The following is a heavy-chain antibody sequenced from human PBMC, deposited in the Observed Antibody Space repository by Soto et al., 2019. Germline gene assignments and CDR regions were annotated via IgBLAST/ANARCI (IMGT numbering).Heavy chain of an antibody. CDR2: IIPILGIA. Sequence: ASVKVSCKASGGTFSSYTISWVRQAPGQGLEWMGRIIPILGIANYAQRFQGRVTITADKSTSTAYMELSSLRSEDTAVYYCARGLRGYSYGYGYWGQGTLVTVSS. D-gene: IGHD5-18*01. V-gene: IGHV1-69*02. J-gene: IGHJ4*02. CDR1: GGTFSSYT. CDR3: ARGLRGYSYGYGY.